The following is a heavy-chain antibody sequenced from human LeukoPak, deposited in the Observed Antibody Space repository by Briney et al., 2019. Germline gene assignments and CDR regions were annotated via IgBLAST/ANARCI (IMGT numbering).Heavy chain of an antibody. CDR3: ARELVVVAAIPRPYYMDV. V-gene: IGHV1-18*01. CDR1: GYTFTSYG. Sequence: ASVKVSCKASGYTFTSYGISWVRQAPGQGLEWMGWISAYNGNTNYAQKLQGRVTMTTDTSTSTAYMELRSLRSDDTAVYYCARELVVVAAIPRPYYMDVWGKGTTVTVSS. J-gene: IGHJ6*03. CDR2: ISAYNGNT. D-gene: IGHD2-15*01.